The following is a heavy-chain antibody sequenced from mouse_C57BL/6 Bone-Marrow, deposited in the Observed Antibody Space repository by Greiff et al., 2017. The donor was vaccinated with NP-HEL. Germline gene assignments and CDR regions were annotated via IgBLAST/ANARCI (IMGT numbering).Heavy chain of an antibody. CDR3: ARTFYYSLYYYAMDY. J-gene: IGHJ4*01. V-gene: IGHV5-17*01. CDR1: GFTFSDYG. CDR2: ISSGSSTI. D-gene: IGHD2-12*01. Sequence: VQLKESGGGLVKPGGSLKLSCAASGFTFSDYGMHWVRQAPEKGLEWVAYISSGSSTIYYADTVKGRFTISRDNAKNTLFLQMTSLRSEDTAMYYCARTFYYSLYYYAMDYWGQGTSVTVSS.